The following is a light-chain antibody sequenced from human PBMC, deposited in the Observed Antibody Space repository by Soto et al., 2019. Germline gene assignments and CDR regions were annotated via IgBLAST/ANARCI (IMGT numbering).Light chain of an antibody. Sequence: QSALTQPASVSGSPGQSITISCTGTSSDVGGPNYVSWYQQHPGKAPKLIIYEVNKWPSGVSNRFSGSKSGNMASLTVSGLQAEDEADYYCSSYTYSNTWVFGGGTKVTVL. CDR1: SSDVGGPNY. V-gene: IGLV2-14*01. J-gene: IGLJ3*02. CDR3: SSYTYSNTWV. CDR2: EVN.